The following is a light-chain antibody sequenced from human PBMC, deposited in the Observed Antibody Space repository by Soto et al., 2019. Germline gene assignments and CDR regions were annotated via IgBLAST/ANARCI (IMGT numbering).Light chain of an antibody. J-gene: IGLJ1*01. CDR1: SSDVGSYNL. CDR2: EVS. V-gene: IGLV2-23*02. Sequence: QSVLTQPASVSGSPGQSITISCTGTSSDVGSYNLVSWYQQHPGKAPKFMIYEVSKRPSGFSNRFSGSKSGNTASLTISGLQAEDEADYYCCSYAGSSTFLYVFGTGTKVTVL. CDR3: CSYAGSSTFLYV.